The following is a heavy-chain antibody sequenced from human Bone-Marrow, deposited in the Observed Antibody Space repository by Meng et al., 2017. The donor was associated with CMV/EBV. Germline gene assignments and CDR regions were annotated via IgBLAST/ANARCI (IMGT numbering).Heavy chain of an antibody. CDR3: AKDIVGATFYYYYGMDV. V-gene: IGHV3-9*01. CDR1: GFTFDDYA. Sequence: SLKISCAASGFTFDDYAMHWVRQAPGKGLEWVSGLSWNSGSIGYADSVKGRFTISRDNAKNSLYLQMNSLRAEDTALYYCAKDIVGATFYYYYGMDVWGQGTTVTVSS. J-gene: IGHJ6*02. D-gene: IGHD1-26*01. CDR2: LSWNSGSI.